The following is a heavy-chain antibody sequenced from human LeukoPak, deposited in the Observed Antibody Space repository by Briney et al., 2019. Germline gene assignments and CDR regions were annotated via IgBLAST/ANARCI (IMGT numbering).Heavy chain of an antibody. Sequence: PGGSLRLSCTTSGFTFSTYGMAWVRQAPGKGPEWVSSISGSGANTNYADSVKGRLTISRDSSNNTLYLHMDRLRVDDTAVYFCAKRRGYDYGSHFDHSGQGALVTVSA. CDR1: GFTFSTYG. D-gene: IGHD5-18*01. V-gene: IGHV3-23*01. CDR2: ISGSGANT. J-gene: IGHJ4*02. CDR3: AKRRGYDYGSHFDH.